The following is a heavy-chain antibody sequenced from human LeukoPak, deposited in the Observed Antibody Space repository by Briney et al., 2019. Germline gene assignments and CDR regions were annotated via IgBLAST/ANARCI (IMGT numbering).Heavy chain of an antibody. J-gene: IGHJ5*02. D-gene: IGHD3-16*02. CDR3: ARDPHDYVWGSYRSVNWFDP. CDR2: ISTSTGDT. V-gene: IGHV1-18*01. CDR1: GYSFILYG. Sequence: ASVKVSCKTSGYSFILYGISWVRQAPGQGPEWMGWISTSTGDTKYTQKFQGRVTMTRDTSISTAYMELSRLRSDDTAVYYCARDPHDYVWGSYRSVNWFDPWGQGTLVTVSS.